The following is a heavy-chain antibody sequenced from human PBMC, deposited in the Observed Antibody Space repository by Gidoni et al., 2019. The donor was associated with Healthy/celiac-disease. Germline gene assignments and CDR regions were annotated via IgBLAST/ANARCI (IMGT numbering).Heavy chain of an antibody. CDR2: IKSKTDGGTT. Sequence: EVQLVESGGGLVKPGGSLRLSCAASGFTFSNAWMSWFRQAPGKGLEWVGRIKSKTDGGTTDYAAPVKGRFTISRDDSKNTLYLQMNSLKTEDTAVYYCTTDLYYYDSSGYYDDAFDIWGQGTMVTVSS. D-gene: IGHD3-22*01. CDR1: GFTFSNAW. V-gene: IGHV3-15*01. J-gene: IGHJ3*02. CDR3: TTDLYYYDSSGYYDDAFDI.